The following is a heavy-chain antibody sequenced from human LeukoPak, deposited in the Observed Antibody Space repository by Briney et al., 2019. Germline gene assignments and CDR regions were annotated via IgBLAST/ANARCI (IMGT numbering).Heavy chain of an antibody. CDR1: GFTFSTYG. V-gene: IGHV3-33*06. Sequence: PGGSLRLSCAASGFTFSTYGMEWVRQAPGKGLEWVALIWYDGTNTYYIGSVKGRFTISRDNSKNTLYLQMNSLRAEDTAVYYCAKAGGNSGYDNYYYMDVWGKGTTVTVSS. J-gene: IGHJ6*03. CDR2: IWYDGTNT. D-gene: IGHD5-12*01. CDR3: AKAGGNSGYDNYYYMDV.